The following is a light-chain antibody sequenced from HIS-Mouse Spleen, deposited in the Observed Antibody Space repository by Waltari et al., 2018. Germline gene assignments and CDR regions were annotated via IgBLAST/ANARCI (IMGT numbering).Light chain of an antibody. CDR2: EGS. Sequence: QSALTQPASVSGSPGQAITISCTRTSSAVGRYHLVLWYQQHPGKAPQLMIYEGSKRPSGVSNRFSGSKSGNTASLTISGLQAEDEADYYCCSYAGSSTLVFGGGTKLTVL. J-gene: IGLJ3*02. V-gene: IGLV2-23*01. CDR3: CSYAGSSTLV. CDR1: SSAVGRYHL.